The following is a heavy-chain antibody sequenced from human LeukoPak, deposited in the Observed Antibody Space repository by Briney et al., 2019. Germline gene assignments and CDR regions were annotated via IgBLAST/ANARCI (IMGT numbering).Heavy chain of an antibody. Sequence: KPSETLSLTCTVSNHSISSYDSYWSWIRRPPGNGLDLLAYIYYGVSTGSTPSLKSRVTISVDMSKNKFSLRLTSVTAADTAVYSCARVSRGGSGSVAFDIWGQGTMVTVSS. D-gene: IGHD3-10*01. J-gene: IGHJ3*02. CDR2: IYYGVST. CDR3: ARVSRGGSGSVAFDI. V-gene: IGHV4-30-4*01. CDR1: NHSISSYDSY.